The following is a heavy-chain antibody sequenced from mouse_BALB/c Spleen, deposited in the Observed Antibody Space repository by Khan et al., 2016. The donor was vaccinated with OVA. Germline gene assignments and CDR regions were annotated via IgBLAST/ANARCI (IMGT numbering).Heavy chain of an antibody. Sequence: QIQLVQSGPELKKPGETVKISCKASGYTFKDYSMHWVKQAPGKGLKWMGWINTETGEPTFADDFKGRFAFPLETSASTAYLQINNLKNEDTATYFCARMDDYDWAWFAYWGQGTLVTVSA. CDR1: GYTFKDYS. D-gene: IGHD2-4*01. J-gene: IGHJ3*01. V-gene: IGHV9-2-1*01. CDR3: ARMDDYDWAWFAY. CDR2: INTETGEP.